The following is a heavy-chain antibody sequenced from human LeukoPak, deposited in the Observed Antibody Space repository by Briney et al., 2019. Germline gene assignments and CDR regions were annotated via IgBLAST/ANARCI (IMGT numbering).Heavy chain of an antibody. CDR1: GFSFNSYT. D-gene: IGHD3-22*01. J-gene: IGHJ4*02. Sequence: GGSLKLSCAASGFSFNSYTMNWVRQAPGKGLEWVAVISYDGSNKYYADSVKGRFTISRDNSKNTLYLQMNSLRAEDTAVYYCAKDQRYYDSSGYHQANYWGQGTLVTVSS. CDR3: AKDQRYYDSSGYHQANY. CDR2: ISYDGSNK. V-gene: IGHV3-30*04.